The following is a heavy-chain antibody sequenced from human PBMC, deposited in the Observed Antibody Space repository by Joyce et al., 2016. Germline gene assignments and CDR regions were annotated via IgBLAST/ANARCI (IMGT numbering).Heavy chain of an antibody. CDR3: ARDRYYGSGTTNWFDP. J-gene: IGHJ5*02. Sequence: QVQLVQSGAEVKKPGASVKVSCKASGYTFTGYYLHWVRQAPGQGLEWRGWINPNRGDPNSAQRFQGRVAMTSDTSISTAYMDLSRLTSDDTAVYYCARDRYYGSGTTNWFDPWGQGTLVTVSS. CDR1: GYTFTGYY. D-gene: IGHD3-10*01. CDR2: INPNRGDP. V-gene: IGHV1-2*02.